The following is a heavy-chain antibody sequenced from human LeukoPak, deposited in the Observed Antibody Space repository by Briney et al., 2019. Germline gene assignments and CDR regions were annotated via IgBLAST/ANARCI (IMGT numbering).Heavy chain of an antibody. D-gene: IGHD5-18*01. CDR1: GFTFSSYA. V-gene: IGHV3-21*01. CDR2: ISSSSSYI. J-gene: IGHJ4*02. Sequence: GGSLRLSCAASGFTFSSYAMSWVRQAPGKGLEWVSSISSSSSYIYYADSVKGRFTTSRDNAKNSLYLQMNSLRAEDTAVYYCARETSYSYGLDYWGQGTLVTVSS. CDR3: ARETSYSYGLDY.